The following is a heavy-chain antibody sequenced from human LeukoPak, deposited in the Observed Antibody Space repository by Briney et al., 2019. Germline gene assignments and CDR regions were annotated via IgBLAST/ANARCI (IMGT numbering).Heavy chain of an antibody. J-gene: IGHJ4*02. Sequence: GGSLRLSCAASGFTFSSYGMSWVRQAPGKGLEWVANIKQGGSEKYYVDSVKGRFTISRDNAKNSLYLQMNSLRAEDMAVYYCARAVLGNYYDSSGYAYWGQGTLVTVSS. D-gene: IGHD3-22*01. V-gene: IGHV3-7*01. CDR3: ARAVLGNYYDSSGYAY. CDR2: IKQGGSEK. CDR1: GFTFSSYG.